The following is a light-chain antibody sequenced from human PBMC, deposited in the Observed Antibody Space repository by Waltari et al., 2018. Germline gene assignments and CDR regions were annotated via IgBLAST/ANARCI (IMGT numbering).Light chain of an antibody. CDR1: SRDVGNYKR. CDR3: TSDAGSSKGV. V-gene: IGLV2-23*02. J-gene: IGLJ2*01. CDR2: AVS. Sequence: QSALTPPASVSGSPGPSITLSCTGTSRDVGNYKRVPWYQQHPGQAPKLMIYAVSKRPGGGSERFGGSKAGDMATLTICGLQPEDEAECFGTSDAGSSKGVFGGGTKVTGL.